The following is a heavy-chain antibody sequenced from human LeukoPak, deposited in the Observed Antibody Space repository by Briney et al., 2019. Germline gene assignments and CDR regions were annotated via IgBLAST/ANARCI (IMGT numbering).Heavy chain of an antibody. Sequence: ASVKVSCKASGGTFSSYAISWVRQAPGQGLEWMGGIIPIFGTANYAQKFQGRVTITADESTSTAYMELSSLRSEDTAVYYCARTYYYDSSGYHYFDYWGQGTLVTVSS. J-gene: IGHJ4*02. D-gene: IGHD3-22*01. CDR3: ARTYYYDSSGYHYFDY. CDR2: IIPIFGTA. V-gene: IGHV1-69*13. CDR1: GGTFSSYA.